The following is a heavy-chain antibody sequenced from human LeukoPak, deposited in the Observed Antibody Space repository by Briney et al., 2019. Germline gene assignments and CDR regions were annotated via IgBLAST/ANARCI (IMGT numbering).Heavy chain of an antibody. CDR2: ISGSGGST. J-gene: IGHJ4*02. V-gene: IGHV3-23*01. D-gene: IGHD6-19*01. Sequence: GGSLRLSCAASGFTFGSYAMSWVRQAPGKGLEWVSVISGSGGSTYYADSVKGRFTISRDNSKNTLYLQMNSLRAEDTAVYYCAKVTAVAGAFDYWGQGALVTVSS. CDR3: AKVTAVAGAFDY. CDR1: GFTFGSYA.